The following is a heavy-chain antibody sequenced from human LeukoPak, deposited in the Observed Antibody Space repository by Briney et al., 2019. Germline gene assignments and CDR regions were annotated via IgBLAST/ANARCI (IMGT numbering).Heavy chain of an antibody. CDR2: ISWNSGSI. CDR1: GFTFDDYA. Sequence: PGRSLRLSCAASGFTFDDYAMHWVRQAPGKGLEWVSGISWNSGSIGYADSVKGRFTISRDNAKNSLYLQMNSLRAEDIALYYCAKDTAAAALYYFDYWGQGTLVTVSS. J-gene: IGHJ4*02. D-gene: IGHD6-13*01. V-gene: IGHV3-9*03. CDR3: AKDTAAAALYYFDY.